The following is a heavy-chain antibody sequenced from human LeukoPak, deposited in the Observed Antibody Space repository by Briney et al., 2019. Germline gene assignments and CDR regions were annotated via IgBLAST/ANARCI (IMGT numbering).Heavy chain of an antibody. CDR2: IYYSGST. V-gene: IGHV4-39*01. CDR3: ARHEGGSGSYLGWFDP. J-gene: IGHJ5*02. D-gene: IGHD3-10*01. Sequence: SETLSLTCTVSGGSISSSSYYWGWIRQPPGKGLEWIGSIYYSGSTYYNPSLKSRVTISVDTSKNQFSLKLSSVTAADTAVYYCARHEGGSGSYLGWFDPWGQGTLVTVSS. CDR1: GGSISSSSYY.